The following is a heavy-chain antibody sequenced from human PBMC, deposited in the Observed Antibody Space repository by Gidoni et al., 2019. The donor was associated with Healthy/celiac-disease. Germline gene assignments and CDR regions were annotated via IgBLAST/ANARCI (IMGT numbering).Heavy chain of an antibody. CDR2: IYYSGST. D-gene: IGHD5-12*01. Sequence: QVQLQESGPGLVKPSQTLSLPCTFSGGSISSGDYYWSWIRQPPGKGLEWIVYIYYSGSTYYNPSLKSRVTISVDTSKNQFSLKLSSVTAADKAVYYCARENQWLRLNGGQAFDIWGQGTMVTVSS. CDR1: GGSISSGDYY. J-gene: IGHJ3*02. CDR3: ARENQWLRLNGGQAFDI. V-gene: IGHV4-30-4*01.